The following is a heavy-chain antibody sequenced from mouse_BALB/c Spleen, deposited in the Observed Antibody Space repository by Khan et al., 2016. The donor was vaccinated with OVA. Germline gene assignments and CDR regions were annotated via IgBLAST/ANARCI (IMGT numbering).Heavy chain of an antibody. D-gene: IGHD2-12*01. CDR2: IYPGHGYT. Sequence: EVQLQESGAELGRPGSSVKLSCKTSGSTFTSYGIKWVKQRPGQGLERIGYIYPGHGYTEYNEKFQGQARLTSDTASSTAYRQLISLTSEDSAIYFCTTAYYRYYFDYWRQGTTLTVSS. J-gene: IGHJ2*01. CDR1: GSTFTSYG. CDR3: TTAYYRYYFDY. V-gene: IGHV1S134*01.